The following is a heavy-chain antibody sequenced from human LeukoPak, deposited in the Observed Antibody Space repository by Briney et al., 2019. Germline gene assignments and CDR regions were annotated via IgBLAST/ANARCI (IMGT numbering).Heavy chain of an antibody. CDR1: GFTFSGYA. CDR2: ISDTGRST. V-gene: IGHV3-23*01. Sequence: GGSLRLSCAASGFTFSGYAMSWVRQAPGKGLEWVSGISDTGRSTYYADSVKGRFTISRSNSKNTLYLQMNSLRDEDTAVYYCAKVLRGLAYYGDYRDWGQGTLVTVSS. J-gene: IGHJ4*02. CDR3: AKVLRGLAYYGDYRD. D-gene: IGHD4-17*01.